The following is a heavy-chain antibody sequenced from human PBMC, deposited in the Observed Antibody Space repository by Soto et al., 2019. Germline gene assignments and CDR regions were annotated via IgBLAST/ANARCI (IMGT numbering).Heavy chain of an antibody. CDR1: GYTFTGYW. D-gene: IGHD6-6*01. V-gene: IGHV5-51*01. J-gene: IGHJ3*02. CDR3: ATPSPYSSSPRGAFDI. Sequence: PGESLKISCQGSGYTFTGYWIGWVRQMSGEGLEWMGIIYPGDSDTRYNPSFRGQVTISADKSISTAYLQWSSLKASDTAMYYCATPSPYSSSPRGAFDIWGQGTMVTVSS. CDR2: IYPGDSDT.